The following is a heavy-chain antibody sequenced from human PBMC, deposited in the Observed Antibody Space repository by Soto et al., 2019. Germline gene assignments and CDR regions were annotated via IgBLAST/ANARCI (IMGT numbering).Heavy chain of an antibody. J-gene: IGHJ4*02. V-gene: IGHV3-23*01. D-gene: IGHD6-19*01. CDR3: AKTAEAVAGTVYGY. CDR1: GFTFNTFA. Sequence: GGSLRLSCAASGFTFNTFAMGWVRQAPGKGLEWVSAIGGGGGGAYYADSVKGRFTVSRDNSKNTLFLQMDSLSAEDTAVYFCAKTAEAVAGTVYGYWGQGTLVTVPQ. CDR2: IGGGGGGA.